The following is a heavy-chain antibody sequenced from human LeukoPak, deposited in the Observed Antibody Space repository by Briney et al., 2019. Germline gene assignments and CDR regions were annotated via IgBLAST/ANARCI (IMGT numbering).Heavy chain of an antibody. CDR2: ISGSGGST. CDR3: AKARDYYGSGSYYDY. V-gene: IGHV3-23*01. D-gene: IGHD3-10*01. J-gene: IGHJ4*02. CDR1: GFTFSSYA. Sequence: PGGSLRLSCAASGFTFSSYAMSWVRQAPGKGLEWVSAISGSGGSTYYADSVKGRFTIFRDNSKNTLYLQMNSLRAEDTAVYYCAKARDYYGSGSYYDYWGQGTLVTVSS.